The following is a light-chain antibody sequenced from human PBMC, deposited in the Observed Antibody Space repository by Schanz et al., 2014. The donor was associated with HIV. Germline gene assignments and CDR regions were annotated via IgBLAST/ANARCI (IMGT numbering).Light chain of an antibody. Sequence: EVVLTQSPATLSVSPGETATLSCRASQSVGINLAWYQQKPGQPPRLLISGASTRATNIPAKFSGSGSGTEFSLTISNRQSEDFAVYYCQQSNDWPRSTFGPGTKVEIK. CDR2: GAS. J-gene: IGKJ3*01. CDR3: QQSNDWPRST. CDR1: QSVGIN. V-gene: IGKV3-15*01.